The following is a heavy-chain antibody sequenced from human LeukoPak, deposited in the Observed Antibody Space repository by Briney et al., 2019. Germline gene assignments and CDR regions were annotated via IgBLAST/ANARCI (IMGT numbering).Heavy chain of an antibody. CDR2: IYYSGST. CDR3: AGYQAGYSSGPLDY. CDR1: GGSISSYY. D-gene: IGHD6-19*01. J-gene: IGHJ4*02. Sequence: PSETLSLTCTVSGGSISSYYWSWIRQPPGKGLEWIGYIYYSGSTNYNPSLKSRVTISVDTSKNQFSLKLSSVTAADTAVYYCAGYQAGYSSGPLDYWGQGTLVTVSS. V-gene: IGHV4-59*01.